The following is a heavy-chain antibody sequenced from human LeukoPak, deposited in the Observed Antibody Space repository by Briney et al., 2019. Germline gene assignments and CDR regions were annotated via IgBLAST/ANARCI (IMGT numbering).Heavy chain of an antibody. V-gene: IGHV3-21*01. CDR2: ISGSSSYI. J-gene: IGHJ6*03. CDR1: GFTFSSYS. Sequence: GGSLRLSCAASGFTFSSYSMNWVRQAPGKGLEWVSSISGSSSYIYYADSVKGRFTISRDNAKNSLYLQMNSLRAEDTAVYYCARSSAGRYYYDSGGYSYYYYYMDVWGKGTTVTISS. D-gene: IGHD3-22*01. CDR3: ARSSAGRYYYDSGGYSYYYYYMDV.